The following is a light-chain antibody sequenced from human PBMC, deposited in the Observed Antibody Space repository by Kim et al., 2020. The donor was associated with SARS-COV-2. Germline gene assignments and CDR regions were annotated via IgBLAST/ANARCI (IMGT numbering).Light chain of an antibody. CDR1: KVGDKY. V-gene: IGLV3-1*01. CDR3: QAWDSSTNWV. CDR2: QDS. Sequence: SYELTQPPSVSVSPGQTASITCSGDKVGDKYACWYQQKPGQSPVLVIYQDSKRPSGIPERFSGSNSGNTATLTISGTQAMDEADYYCQAWDSSTNWVFGG. J-gene: IGLJ3*02.